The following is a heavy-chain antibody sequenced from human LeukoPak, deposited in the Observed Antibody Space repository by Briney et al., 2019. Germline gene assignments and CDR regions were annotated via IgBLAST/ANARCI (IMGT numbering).Heavy chain of an antibody. V-gene: IGHV4-38-2*01. Sequence: PSETLSLTCAVSGYSISGGYYWGWRRQPPGKGLGWIGSIYHSGTTYYNPSLKSRVTISVDTSKNQFSLKLSSVTAEDTAVYYCARQGYLDYYYDNSARPDYWGQGTLVTVSS. J-gene: IGHJ4*02. D-gene: IGHD3-22*01. CDR2: IYHSGTT. CDR1: GYSISGGYY. CDR3: ARQGYLDYYYDNSARPDY.